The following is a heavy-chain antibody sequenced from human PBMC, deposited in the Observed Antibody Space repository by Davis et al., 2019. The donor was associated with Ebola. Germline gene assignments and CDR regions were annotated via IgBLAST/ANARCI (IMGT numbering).Heavy chain of an antibody. V-gene: IGHV3-30*03. Sequence: GESLKISCAASGFTFSSYGMHWVRQAPGKGLEWVAVISYDGSNKYYADSVKGRFTISRDNSKNTLYLQMNSLRAEDTAVYYCARDGSSSSNPSYYYYGMDVWGQGTTVTVSS. CDR3: ARDGSSSSNPSYYYYGMDV. D-gene: IGHD6-6*01. J-gene: IGHJ6*02. CDR1: GFTFSSYG. CDR2: ISYDGSNK.